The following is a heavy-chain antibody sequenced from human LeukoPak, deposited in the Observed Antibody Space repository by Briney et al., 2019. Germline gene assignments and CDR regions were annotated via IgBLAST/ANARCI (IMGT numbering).Heavy chain of an antibody. J-gene: IGHJ4*02. CDR2: IRYDGSNK. Sequence: GGSLRLSCAASGFTFSDYGMHWVRQAPGKGLDWVAFIRYDGSNKFYADSVKGRFTISRDNSKNALLLQMNSLRAEDTAVYYCARALWFGETFPAYWGQGTLVTVSS. V-gene: IGHV3-30*02. CDR1: GFTFSDYG. D-gene: IGHD3-10*01. CDR3: ARALWFGETFPAY.